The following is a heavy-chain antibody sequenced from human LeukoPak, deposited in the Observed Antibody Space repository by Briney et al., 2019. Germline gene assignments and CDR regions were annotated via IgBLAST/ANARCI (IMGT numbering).Heavy chain of an antibody. D-gene: IGHD3-10*01. CDR3: ARTIRGY. Sequence: PGGPLRLSCAASGFTFSNYWMSWVRQAPGKGLEWVANIKEDGSEKHYVDSVKGRFTISRDNAKNSLYLQMNSLRVEDTAVYYCARTIRGYWGQGTLVTVSS. V-gene: IGHV3-7*03. CDR1: GFTFSNYW. J-gene: IGHJ4*02. CDR2: IKEDGSEK.